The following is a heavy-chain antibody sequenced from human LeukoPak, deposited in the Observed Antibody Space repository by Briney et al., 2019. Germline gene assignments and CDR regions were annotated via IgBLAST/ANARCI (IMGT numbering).Heavy chain of an antibody. Sequence: ASVKVSCKASDYTFTSYGLSWVRQAPGQGLEWMGWISAYNGNTNYAQKLQGRVTMTTDTSTSTAYMELRSLRSDDTAVYYCARGAPYTNHLRIDYWGQGTLVTVSS. CDR1: DYTFTSYG. J-gene: IGHJ4*02. CDR3: ARGAPYTNHLRIDY. CDR2: ISAYNGNT. V-gene: IGHV1-18*01.